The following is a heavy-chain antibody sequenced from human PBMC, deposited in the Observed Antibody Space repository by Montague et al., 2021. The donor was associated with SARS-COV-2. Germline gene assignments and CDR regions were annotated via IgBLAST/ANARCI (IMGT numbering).Heavy chain of an antibody. D-gene: IGHD3-10*01. J-gene: IGHJ4*02. CDR1: GDSIKNYS. V-gene: IGHV4-59*01. CDR3: AKEFGSGSINPTY. CDR2: IYYYGNT. Sequence: SETLSLTCTVSGDSIKNYSWSWIRQPPGKGLEWIGYIYYYGNTHYNSSLKSRATISIDTSRNLFSLQLRSVTTADTAVYFCAKEFGSGSINPTYWGQGVLVTVSS.